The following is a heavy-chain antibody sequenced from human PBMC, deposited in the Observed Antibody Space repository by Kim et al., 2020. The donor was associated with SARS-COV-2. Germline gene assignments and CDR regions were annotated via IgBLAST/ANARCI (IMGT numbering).Heavy chain of an antibody. CDR1: GYSFTSYW. Sequence: GASLKISCKCSGYSFTSYWIGWVRQMPGKGLEWMGIIYPGDSDTRYSPSFQGQVTISADKSISTAYLQWSSLKASDTAMYYCARLSADDFWSGYYSGAFDIWGQGTMVTVSS. V-gene: IGHV5-51*01. D-gene: IGHD3-3*01. CDR3: ARLSADDFWSGYYSGAFDI. CDR2: IYPGDSDT. J-gene: IGHJ3*02.